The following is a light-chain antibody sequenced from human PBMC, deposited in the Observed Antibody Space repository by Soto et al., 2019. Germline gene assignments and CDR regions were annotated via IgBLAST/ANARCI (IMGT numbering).Light chain of an antibody. J-gene: IGLJ3*02. Sequence: QSVLTQPASVSGSPGQSITISCTGTSSDVGGYNYVSWYQQHPGKAPKLMIYEVSNRPSGVSNRFSGSKSGNTASLTISGLQAEDEAEYYCCSYAGSYTLRMFGGGTKLTVL. CDR2: EVS. CDR1: SSDVGGYNY. CDR3: CSYAGSYTLRM. V-gene: IGLV2-14*01.